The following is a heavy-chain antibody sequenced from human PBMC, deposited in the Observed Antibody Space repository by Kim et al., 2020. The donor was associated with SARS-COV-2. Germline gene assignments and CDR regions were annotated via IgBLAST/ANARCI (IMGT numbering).Heavy chain of an antibody. V-gene: IGHV4-34*01. CDR3: ARGGITIFGVVIPYYYYYGMDV. J-gene: IGHJ6*02. CDR1: GGSFSGYY. D-gene: IGHD3-3*01. Sequence: SETLSLTCAVYGGSFSGYYWSWIRQPPGKGLEWIGEINHSGSTNYNPSLKSRVTISVDTSKNQFSLKLSSVTAADTAVYYCARGGITIFGVVIPYYYYYGMDVWGQGTTVTVSS. CDR2: INHSGST.